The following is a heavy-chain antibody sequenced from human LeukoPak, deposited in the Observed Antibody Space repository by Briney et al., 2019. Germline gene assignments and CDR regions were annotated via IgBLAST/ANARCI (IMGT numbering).Heavy chain of an antibody. V-gene: IGHV4-38-2*02. J-gene: IGHJ4*02. D-gene: IGHD3-22*01. Sequence: PSQTLSLTCTVSGYSLSSGYYWGWIRLPPGKGLEWIVIIYHSGSTYYNPSLKSRVTISVDTSKNQFSLKLSSVTAAATAVYYCARRGYYDSSGYYYEDYWGQGTLVTVSS. CDR1: GYSLSSGYY. CDR3: ARRGYYDSSGYYYEDY. CDR2: IYHSGST.